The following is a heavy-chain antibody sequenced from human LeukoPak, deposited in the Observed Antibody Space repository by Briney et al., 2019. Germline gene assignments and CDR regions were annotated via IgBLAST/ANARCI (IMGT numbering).Heavy chain of an antibody. CDR2: IIPIFGTA. D-gene: IGHD1-26*01. Sequence: SVKVSCTASGGTFSSYAISWVRQAPGQGLEWMGGIIPIFGTANYAQKFQGRVTITADESTSTAYMELSSLRSEDTAVYYCASGEWELLYFDYWGQGTLVTVSS. V-gene: IGHV1-69*13. CDR3: ASGEWELLYFDY. CDR1: GGTFSSYA. J-gene: IGHJ4*02.